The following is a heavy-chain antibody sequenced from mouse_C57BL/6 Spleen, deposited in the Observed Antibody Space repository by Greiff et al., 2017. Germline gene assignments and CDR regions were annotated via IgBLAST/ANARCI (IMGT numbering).Heavy chain of an antibody. CDR2: IRSKSNNYAT. J-gene: IGHJ4*01. CDR3: VRQGGSNYGLYYYAMDY. V-gene: IGHV10-1*01. Sequence: EVQLVESGGGLVQPKGSLKLSCAASGFSFNTYAMNWVRQAPGKGLEWVARIRSKSNNYATYYADSVKDRFTISRDDSESMLYLQMNNLKTEDTAMYYCVRQGGSNYGLYYYAMDYWGQGTSVTVSS. D-gene: IGHD2-5*01. CDR1: GFSFNTYA.